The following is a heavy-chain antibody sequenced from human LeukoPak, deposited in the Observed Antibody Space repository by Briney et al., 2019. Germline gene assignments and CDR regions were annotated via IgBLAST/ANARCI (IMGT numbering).Heavy chain of an antibody. D-gene: IGHD4-23*01. CDR1: GYTFTGYY. CDR3: ARVPTEYGGNSWCFDY. Sequence: SLKVSCKASGYTFTGYYMHWVRQAPGQGLEWMGWINPNSGGTNYAQKFQGRVTMTRDTSISTAYMELSRLRSDDTAVYYSARVPTEYGGNSWCFDYWGQRTLVTVSS. V-gene: IGHV1-2*02. CDR2: INPNSGGT. J-gene: IGHJ4*02.